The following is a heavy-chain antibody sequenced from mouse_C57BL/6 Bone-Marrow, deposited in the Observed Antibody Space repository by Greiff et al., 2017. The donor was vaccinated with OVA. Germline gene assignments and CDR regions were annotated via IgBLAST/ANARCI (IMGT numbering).Heavy chain of an antibody. CDR1: GYTFTSYW. Sequence: QVQLQQPGAELVKPGASVKMSCKASGYTFTSYWITWVKQRPGQGLEWIGDIYPGSGSTNYNEKFKSKATLTVDTSSSTAYMQLSSLTSEDSAVYYGARHYYGSSACDYWGQGTTLTVSS. V-gene: IGHV1-55*01. J-gene: IGHJ2*01. D-gene: IGHD1-1*01. CDR2: IYPGSGST. CDR3: ARHYYGSSACDY.